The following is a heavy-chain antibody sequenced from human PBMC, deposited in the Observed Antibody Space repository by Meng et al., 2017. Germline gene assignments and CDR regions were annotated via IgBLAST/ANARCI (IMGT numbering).Heavy chain of an antibody. Sequence: GGSLRLSCAASGFTFSSYAMHWVRKAPGKGLEWVAVISYDGSNKYYADSVKGRFTISRDNSKNTLYLQMNSLRAEDTAVYYCARDCSGGSCFFYWGQGTLVTVSS. D-gene: IGHD2-15*01. J-gene: IGHJ4*02. CDR1: GFTFSSYA. V-gene: IGHV3-30*04. CDR2: ISYDGSNK. CDR3: ARDCSGGSCFFY.